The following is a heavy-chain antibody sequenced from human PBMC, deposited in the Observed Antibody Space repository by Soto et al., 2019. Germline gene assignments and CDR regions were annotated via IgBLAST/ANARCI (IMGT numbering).Heavy chain of an antibody. CDR1: GFTFSSYA. Sequence: GGSLRLSCVASGFTFSSYAMSWVRQAPGKGLEWVSAISGSGGSTYYADSVKGRFTISRDNSKNTLYLQMNSLSAEDTAVYYCAKTVSSDYDILTGYPLYFDYWGQGTLVTVSS. D-gene: IGHD3-9*01. V-gene: IGHV3-23*01. CDR3: AKTVSSDYDILTGYPLYFDY. CDR2: ISGSGGST. J-gene: IGHJ4*02.